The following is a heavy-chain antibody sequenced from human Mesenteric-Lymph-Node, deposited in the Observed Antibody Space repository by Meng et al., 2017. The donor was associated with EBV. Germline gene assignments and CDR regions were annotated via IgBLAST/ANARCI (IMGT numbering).Heavy chain of an antibody. V-gene: IGHV1-69*01. J-gene: IGHJ4*02. CDR3: AAPFYPADY. Sequence: QVQLVQSGAEVKKPXXXXKVSCKASGGTFSLDAINWVRQAPGQGLEWMGGIIPILGTVSYAQKFQGRVTFTADESTRTAYMELSSLRSEDTAVFYCAAPFYPADYWGQGTLVTVSS. CDR2: IIPILGTV. CDR1: GGTFSLDA. D-gene: IGHD3-3*01.